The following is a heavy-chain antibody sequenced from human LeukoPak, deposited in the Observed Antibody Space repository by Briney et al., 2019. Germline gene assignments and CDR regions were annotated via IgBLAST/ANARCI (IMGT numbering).Heavy chain of an antibody. J-gene: IGHJ4*02. CDR3: ARQYSSGWYLYYFDY. Sequence: PSETLSLTCAVYGGSFGGYYWSWIRQPPGKGLEWIGEINHGGSTNYNPSLKSRVTISVDTSKNQFSLKLSSVTAADTAVYYCARQYSSGWYLYYFDYWGQGTLVTVSS. CDR1: GGSFGGYY. CDR2: INHGGST. V-gene: IGHV4-34*01. D-gene: IGHD6-19*01.